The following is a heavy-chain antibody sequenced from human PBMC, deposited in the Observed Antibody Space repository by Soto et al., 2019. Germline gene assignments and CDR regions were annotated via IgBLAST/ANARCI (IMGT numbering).Heavy chain of an antibody. J-gene: IGHJ4*02. CDR3: ARGVMGSSPSGYCSGGSCYSDY. CDR1: GGSFSGYY. D-gene: IGHD2-15*01. Sequence: QVQLQQWGAGLLKPSETLSLTCAVYGGSFSGYYWSWIRQPPGKGLEWIGEINHSGSTNYNPSLKSRATLSVDPSKNQFALKLSSVTAADTAVYYCARGVMGSSPSGYCSGGSCYSDYWGQGTLVTVSS. V-gene: IGHV4-34*01. CDR2: INHSGST.